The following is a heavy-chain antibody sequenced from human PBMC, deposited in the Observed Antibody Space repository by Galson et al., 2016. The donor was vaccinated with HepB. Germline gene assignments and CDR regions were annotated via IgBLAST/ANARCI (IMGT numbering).Heavy chain of an antibody. V-gene: IGHV1-69*13. J-gene: IGHJ1*01. CDR2: IIPVFGTA. CDR1: GGTFSSYA. Sequence: SVKVSCKASGGTFSSYALSWVRQAPGKGLEWLGAIIPVFGTANYAQKFQDRVTITADESTSTVYMELSSLRSEDTAIYYCASDVVEYFQHWGQGTLVTVSS. CDR3: ASDVVEYFQH.